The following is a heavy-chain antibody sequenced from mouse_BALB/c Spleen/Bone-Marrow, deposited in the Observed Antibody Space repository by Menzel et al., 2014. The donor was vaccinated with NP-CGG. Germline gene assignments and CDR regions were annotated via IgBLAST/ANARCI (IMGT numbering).Heavy chain of an antibody. V-gene: IGHV4-1*02. D-gene: IGHD1-1*01. CDR3: ARCGYYGFLHY. Sequence: EVKLEESGGGLVQPGGSLKLSCAASGFDFSRYWMSWVRQAPGKGLEWIGEINPDSSTTNYTPSLKDKFIISRDNARNTLALQMSRVRSEDTGLYYCARCGYYGFLHYWGQGTTLTVSS. CDR1: GFDFSRYW. J-gene: IGHJ2*01. CDR2: INPDSSTT.